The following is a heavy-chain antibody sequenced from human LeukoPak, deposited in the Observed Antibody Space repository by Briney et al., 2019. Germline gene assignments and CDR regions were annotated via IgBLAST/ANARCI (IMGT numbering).Heavy chain of an antibody. CDR3: AELGITMIGGV. J-gene: IGHJ6*04. V-gene: IGHV3-23*01. Sequence: PGGSLRLPCAASGFTFSRHGMSWVRQAPGKGLEWVSAISGVVVSTYYADSVQGRFIISRDNSKNSLYLQMNSLRAEDTAVYYCAELGITMIGGVWGKGTTVTISS. D-gene: IGHD3-10*02. CDR1: GFTFSRHG. CDR2: ISGVVVST.